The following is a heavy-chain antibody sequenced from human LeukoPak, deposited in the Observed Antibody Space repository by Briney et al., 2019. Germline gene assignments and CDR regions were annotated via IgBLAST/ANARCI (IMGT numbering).Heavy chain of an antibody. CDR1: GFTFSSYA. Sequence: PGGSLRLPCAASGFTFSSYAMNWVRQAPGKGLEWVSGTGSTGVSTFYADSVKGRLTVSRDNSKNTLSLQMNSLRAEDTAVYYCAKDPGVVPAHYFDYWGQGTLVTVSS. D-gene: IGHD2-2*01. J-gene: IGHJ4*02. V-gene: IGHV3-23*01. CDR2: TGSTGVST. CDR3: AKDPGVVPAHYFDY.